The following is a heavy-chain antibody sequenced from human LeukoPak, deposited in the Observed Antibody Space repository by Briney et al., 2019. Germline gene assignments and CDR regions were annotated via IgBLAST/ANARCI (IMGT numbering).Heavy chain of an antibody. V-gene: IGHV3-33*01. J-gene: IGHJ3*02. D-gene: IGHD1-26*01. CDR3: ARDPLSGSTREWDAFDI. Sequence: SGRSLRLSCAASGFTFSSYGMHWVRQAPGKGLEWVAVIWYDGSNKYYADSVKGRFTIARDNSKNTLYLQMNSLRAEDTAVYYCARDPLSGSTREWDAFDIWGQGTMVTVSS. CDR2: IWYDGSNK. CDR1: GFTFSSYG.